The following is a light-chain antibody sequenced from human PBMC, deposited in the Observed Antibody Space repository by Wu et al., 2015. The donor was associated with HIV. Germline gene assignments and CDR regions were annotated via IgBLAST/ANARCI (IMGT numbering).Light chain of an antibody. J-gene: IGKJ2*01. CDR2: GAS. CDR1: QSVSSSY. CDR3: QHYGSSPYT. Sequence: EIVMTQSPATLSVSPGERATLSCRASQSVSSSYIAWYQQKPGQAPRLLIYGASNRAADIPDRFSGSGSGTDFTLTISRLEPEDFAAYYCQHYGSSPYTFGQGTKLEIK. V-gene: IGKV3-20*01.